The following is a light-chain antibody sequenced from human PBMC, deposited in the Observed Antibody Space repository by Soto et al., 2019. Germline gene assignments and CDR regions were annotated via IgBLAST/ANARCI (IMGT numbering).Light chain of an antibody. CDR1: SSDVGASSY. J-gene: IGLJ2*01. V-gene: IGLV2-8*01. CDR2: EVT. Sequence: QSVLTQPPSASGSPGQSVTISCTGTSSDVGASSYVSWYQHHPGKAPKLMIYEVTKRPSGVPDRFSGSRSGNTASLTVSGLQAEDEADYYCSSNAGSNNLVFGGGTKVTVL. CDR3: SSNAGSNNLV.